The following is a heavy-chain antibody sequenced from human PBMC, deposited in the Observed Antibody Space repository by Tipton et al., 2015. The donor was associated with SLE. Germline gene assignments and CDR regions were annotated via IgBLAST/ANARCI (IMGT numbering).Heavy chain of an antibody. V-gene: IGHV3-48*01. J-gene: IGHJ3*02. CDR1: GFTFSSYS. CDR2: ISSSSSTI. CDR3: ARDKRGYTYGDAFDI. D-gene: IGHD5-18*01. Sequence: QLVQSGGGLVQPGGSLRLSCAASGFTFSSYSMNWVRQAPGKGLEWVSYISSSSSTIYYADSVKGRFTISRDNAKNSLYLQMNGLRAEDTAVYYCARDKRGYTYGDAFDIWGQGTMVTVSS.